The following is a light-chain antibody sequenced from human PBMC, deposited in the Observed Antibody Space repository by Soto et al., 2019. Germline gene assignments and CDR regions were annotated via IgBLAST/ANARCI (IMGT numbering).Light chain of an antibody. CDR2: GAS. Sequence: EIVLTQSPGTLSFSPGERATLSCRASQSVSSNYLAWYQPKPGQAPRLLIYGASSRAPAIPDRFSGSGSGTEFTLTVRRLAHEDFEVFYCQQYDSSHPTFGQGTKVDTK. V-gene: IGKV3-20*01. CDR1: QSVSSNY. CDR3: QQYDSSHPT. J-gene: IGKJ2*01.